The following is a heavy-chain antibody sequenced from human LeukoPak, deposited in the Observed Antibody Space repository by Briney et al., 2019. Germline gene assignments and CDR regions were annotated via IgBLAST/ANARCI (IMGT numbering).Heavy chain of an antibody. CDR1: GYTFISYG. D-gene: IGHD1-1*01. Sequence: ASVKVSCKASGYTFISYGISWVRQAPGQGLEWMGWISAYNGNTNYAQKLQGRVTMTTDTYTSTTYMELRSLRSDDTAVYYCASSDGKYCQHWGQGTLVTVSS. CDR3: ASSDGKYCQH. J-gene: IGHJ1*01. CDR2: ISAYNGNT. V-gene: IGHV1-18*01.